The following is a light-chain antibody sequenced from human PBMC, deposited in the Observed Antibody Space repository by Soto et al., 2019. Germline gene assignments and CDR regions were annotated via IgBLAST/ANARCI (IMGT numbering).Light chain of an antibody. CDR3: QQRSKWPIT. CDR2: DAS. J-gene: IGKJ5*01. CDR1: QSVSRY. Sequence: EIVLTHSPATLSLSPGERATLSCRASQSVSRYLAWYQQKPGQAPRLLIYDASNRATGIPARFSGSGSGTDFNLTISSLEPEDFAVYYCQQRSKWPITFGQGTRLEI. V-gene: IGKV3-11*01.